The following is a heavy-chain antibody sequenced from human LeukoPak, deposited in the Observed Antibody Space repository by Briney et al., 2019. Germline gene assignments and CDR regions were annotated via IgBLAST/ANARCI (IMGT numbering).Heavy chain of an antibody. D-gene: IGHD3-22*01. CDR2: INHSGST. V-gene: IGHV4-34*01. CDR1: GGSFSGYY. CDR3: ARAPLYYDSSGYTNDY. Sequence: SETLSLTCTVYGGSFSGYYWSWIRQPPGKGLEWIGEINHSGSTNYNPSLKSRVTISVDTSKNQSSLKLSSVTAADTAVYYCARAPLYYDSSGYTNDYWGQGTLVTVSS. J-gene: IGHJ4*02.